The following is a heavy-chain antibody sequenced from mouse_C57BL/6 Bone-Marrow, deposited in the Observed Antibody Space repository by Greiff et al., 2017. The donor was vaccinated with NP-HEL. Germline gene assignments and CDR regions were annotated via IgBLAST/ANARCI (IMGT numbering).Heavy chain of an antibody. D-gene: IGHD2-1*01. CDR3: AKNSGYYGIYYYAMDY. Sequence: QVQLQQSGPGLVQPSQSLSITCTVSGFSLTSYGVHWVRQPPGKGLEWLGVIWSGGSTDYNAAFISRLSISKDNSKSQVFFKLNCLQADDTAIYYCAKNSGYYGIYYYAMDYWGQGTSVTVSS. CDR1: GFSLTSYG. CDR2: IWSGGST. V-gene: IGHV2-4*01. J-gene: IGHJ4*01.